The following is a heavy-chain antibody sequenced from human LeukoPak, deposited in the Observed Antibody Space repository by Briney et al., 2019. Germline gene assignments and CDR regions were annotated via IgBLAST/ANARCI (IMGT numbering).Heavy chain of an antibody. J-gene: IGHJ3*02. CDR3: AREGLRYFDWLLPVHDAFDI. V-gene: IGHV4-34*01. Sequence: PSETLSLTCAVYGGSFSGYYWSWIRQPPGKGLEWIGEINHGGSTNYNPSLKSRVTISVDTSKNQFSLKLSSVTAADTAVYYCAREGLRYFDWLLPVHDAFDIWGQGTMVTVSS. CDR2: INHGGST. CDR1: GGSFSGYY. D-gene: IGHD3-9*01.